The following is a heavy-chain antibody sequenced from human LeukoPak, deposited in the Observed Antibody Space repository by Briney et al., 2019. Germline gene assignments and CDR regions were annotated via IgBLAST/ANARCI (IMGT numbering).Heavy chain of an antibody. V-gene: IGHV5-51*01. CDR1: GYSFTSYW. Sequence: GESLKISCKGSGYSFTSYWIGWVRQMPGKGLEWMGIIYPGDSDTRYSPSFQGQVTISADKSISTAYLQWSSLKASDTAMYYCARLGAAAGTWNYFDYWGQGTLVTVSS. CDR3: ARLGAAAGTWNYFDY. CDR2: IYPGDSDT. J-gene: IGHJ4*02. D-gene: IGHD6-13*01.